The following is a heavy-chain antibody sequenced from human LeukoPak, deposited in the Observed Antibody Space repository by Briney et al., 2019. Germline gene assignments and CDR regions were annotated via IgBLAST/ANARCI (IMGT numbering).Heavy chain of an antibody. J-gene: IGHJ5*02. Sequence: ASVKVSCKASGYTFSDYYMHWVRQAPGQGLEWMGWINPNSGGTNFAQKFQGRVTMTRDTSITTAYMELSRLRSDDTAVYYCARDGYSGRFDPWGQGTLVTVSS. CDR2: INPNSGGT. D-gene: IGHD5-12*01. CDR3: ARDGYSGRFDP. CDR1: GYTFSDYY. V-gene: IGHV1-2*02.